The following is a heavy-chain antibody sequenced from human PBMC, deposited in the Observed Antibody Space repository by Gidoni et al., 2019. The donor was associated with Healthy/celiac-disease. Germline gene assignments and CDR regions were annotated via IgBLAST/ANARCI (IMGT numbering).Heavy chain of an antibody. V-gene: IGHV3-48*02. CDR1: GFTFSRYS. CDR2: ISSSSSTI. CDR3: ARGGYSGSTKVKNIAVAGESYYYYGMDV. Sequence: EVQLVESGGGLVQPGGSLRLSCAASGFTFSRYSMTWVRQAPGTGLEWVSYISSSSSTIYNADSVKGRFTISRDNAKNSLYLQMNSLRDEDTAVYYCARGGYSGSTKVKNIAVAGESYYYYGMDVWGQGTTVTVSS. J-gene: IGHJ6*02. D-gene: IGHD5-12*01.